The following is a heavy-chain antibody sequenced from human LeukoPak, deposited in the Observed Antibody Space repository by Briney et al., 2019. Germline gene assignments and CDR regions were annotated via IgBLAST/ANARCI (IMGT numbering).Heavy chain of an antibody. Sequence: SQTLSLTCAISGESVSRNDAAWSWIRQSPSRGLEWLGRTYYRSQWYSEYAVSVKSRISINADTSKNQISLQLNSVTPEDTAVYYCASFFGSSPAWGQGTLVTVSS. V-gene: IGHV6-1*01. J-gene: IGHJ5*02. CDR3: ASFFGSSPA. CDR1: GESVSRNDAA. D-gene: IGHD6-13*01. CDR2: TYYRSQWYS.